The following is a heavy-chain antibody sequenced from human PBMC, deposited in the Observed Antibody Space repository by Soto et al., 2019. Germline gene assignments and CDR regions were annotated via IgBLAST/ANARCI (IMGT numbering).Heavy chain of an antibody. CDR1: GFTFSSYA. D-gene: IGHD3-10*01. CDR3: AKGNVLLWFGELNLFDY. V-gene: IGHV3-23*01. CDR2: ISGSGGST. J-gene: IGHJ4*02. Sequence: EVQLLESGGGLVQPGGSLRLSCAASGFTFSSYAMSWVRQAPGKGLEWVSAISGSGGSTYYADSVKGRFTISRDNSKNTLYLLMNSLRAEDTAVYYCAKGNVLLWFGELNLFDYWGQGTLVTVSS.